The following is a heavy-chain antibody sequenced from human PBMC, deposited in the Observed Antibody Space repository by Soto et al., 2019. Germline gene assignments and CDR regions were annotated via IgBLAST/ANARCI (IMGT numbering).Heavy chain of an antibody. V-gene: IGHV1-3*01. Sequence: ASVKVSCKASGYTFSSYALHWVRQAPGQRLEWMGWINAANGNVKYSQKFQGRVTIARDTSASTAYMELSSLRSEDTAVYYCARAVGQFDPWGQGTLVTVSS. CDR3: ARAVGQFDP. D-gene: IGHD6-19*01. CDR2: INAANGNV. CDR1: GYTFSSYA. J-gene: IGHJ5*02.